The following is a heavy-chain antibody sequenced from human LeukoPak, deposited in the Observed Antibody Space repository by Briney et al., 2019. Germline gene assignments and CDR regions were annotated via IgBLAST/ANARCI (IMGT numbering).Heavy chain of an antibody. V-gene: IGHV3-30*18. CDR3: AKVSPYSGFGY. D-gene: IGHD5-12*01. CDR2: ISYDGSNK. Sequence: TGRSLRLSCAASGFIFSSYGMHWVRQAPGKGLEWVAVISYDGSNKYYADSVKGRFTISRDNSKNTLYLQMNSLRAEDTAVYYCAKVSPYSGFGYWGQGTLVTVSS. J-gene: IGHJ4*02. CDR1: GFIFSSYG.